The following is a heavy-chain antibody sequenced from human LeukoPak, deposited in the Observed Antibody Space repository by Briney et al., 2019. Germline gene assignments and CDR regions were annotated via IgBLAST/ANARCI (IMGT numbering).Heavy chain of an antibody. D-gene: IGHD3-22*01. CDR2: FDPEDGET. Sequence: SVXXSXXVSXXTXXEXSXHXXRQAPGKGLXWMGGFDPEDGETIYAQKFRGRVTMTEDTSTDTAYMELSSLRSEGTAVYYCATPYYDSSGYCFDYWGQGTLVTVSS. J-gene: IGHJ4*02. CDR3: ATPYYDSSGYCFDY. V-gene: IGHV1-24*01. CDR1: XXTXXEXS.